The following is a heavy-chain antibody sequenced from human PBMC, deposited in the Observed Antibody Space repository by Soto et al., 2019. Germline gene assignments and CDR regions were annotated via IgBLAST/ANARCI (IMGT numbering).Heavy chain of an antibody. CDR1: GFSLSNARMG. V-gene: IGHV2-26*01. CDR3: ARLTYDNWLEH. J-gene: IGHJ5*02. Sequence: SGPTLVNPTETLTLTCTVSGFSLSNARMGVSWIRQPPGEALEWLAHIFSNDEKSYSTSLKSRLTISKDTSKSQVVLTMTNMDPVDTHTYYCARLTYDNWLEHWGQGTLVTVSS. CDR2: IFSNDEK. D-gene: IGHD3-16*01.